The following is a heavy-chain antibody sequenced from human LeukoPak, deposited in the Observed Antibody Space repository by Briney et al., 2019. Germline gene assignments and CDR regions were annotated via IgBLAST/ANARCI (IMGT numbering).Heavy chain of an antibody. V-gene: IGHV4-39*01. J-gene: IGHJ2*01. D-gene: IGHD2-21*02. CDR3: ARHVPSALRVVVVTSDWYFDL. CDR2: IFYSGTT. Sequence: SETLSLTCTVSGGSINNSHYYWGWIRQPPGKGLEWIGTIFYSGTTQHNPSLQSRVTMSVDTSKNQFSPNLRSVTAADAALYYCARHVPSALRVVVVTSDWYFDLWGRGTLVSVSS. CDR1: GGSINNSHYY.